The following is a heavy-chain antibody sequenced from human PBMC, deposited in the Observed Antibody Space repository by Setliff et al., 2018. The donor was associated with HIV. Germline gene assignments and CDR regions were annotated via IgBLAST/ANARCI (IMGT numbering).Heavy chain of an antibody. J-gene: IGHJ5*02. CDR2: INPSGDAT. CDR3: ARDFGGYCSSMSCPGLFDP. CDR1: GGTFSSYA. Sequence: GASVKVSCKASGGTFSSYAISWVRQAPGQGLEWMGIINPSGDATTYAQKFQGRVIMTRDTSISTAYMELSGLRSEDTAVYYCARDFGGYCSSMSCPGLFDPWGQGTLVTVSS. D-gene: IGHD2-2*01. V-gene: IGHV1-46*01.